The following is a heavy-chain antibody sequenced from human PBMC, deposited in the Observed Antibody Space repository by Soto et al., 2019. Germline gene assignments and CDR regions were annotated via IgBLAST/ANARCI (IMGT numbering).Heavy chain of an antibody. CDR1: GGSFSDYY. CDR2: INHSGIT. Sequence: QVQIQQWGAGLLKPAETLSLTCAVYGGSFSDYYWSWIRQPPGKGLEWIGEINHSGITNYRPSLKRRVTMSVDTSKNQFSLKLTSVTAADTALYYCARFPFDSNDWTNPRYFDIWGQGTLVTVSS. CDR3: ARFPFDSNDWTNPRYFDI. J-gene: IGHJ4*02. V-gene: IGHV4-34*01. D-gene: IGHD3-22*01.